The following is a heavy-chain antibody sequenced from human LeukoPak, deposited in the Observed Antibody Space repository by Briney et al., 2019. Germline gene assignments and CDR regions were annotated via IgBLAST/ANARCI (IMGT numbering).Heavy chain of an antibody. D-gene: IGHD3-22*01. V-gene: IGHV4-4*07. CDR2: IYTSGST. CDR1: GSSISSYY. J-gene: IGHJ3*02. CDR3: ARDPTYYYDSSGSLDAFDI. Sequence: PSETLSLTCTVSGSSISSYYWSWIRQPAGKGLEWIGRIYTSGSTNYNPSLKSRVTMSVDTSKNQFSLKLSSVTAADTAVYYCARDPTYYYDSSGSLDAFDIWGQGTMVTVSS.